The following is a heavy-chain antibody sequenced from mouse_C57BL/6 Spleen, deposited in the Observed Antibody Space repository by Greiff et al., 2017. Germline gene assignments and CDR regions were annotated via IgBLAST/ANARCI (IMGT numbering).Heavy chain of an antibody. V-gene: IGHV1-39*01. Sequence: VHVKQSGPELVKPGASVKISCKASGYSFTDYNMNWVKQSNGKSLEWIGVINPNYGTTSYNQKFKGKATLTVDQSSSTAYMQLNSLTSEDSAVYYCAIYYYGPFDYWGQGTTLTVSS. CDR1: GYSFTDYN. CDR3: AIYYYGPFDY. CDR2: INPNYGTT. D-gene: IGHD1-1*01. J-gene: IGHJ2*01.